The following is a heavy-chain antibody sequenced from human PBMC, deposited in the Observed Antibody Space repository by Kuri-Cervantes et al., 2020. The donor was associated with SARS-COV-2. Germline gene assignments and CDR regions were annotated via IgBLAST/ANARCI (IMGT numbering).Heavy chain of an antibody. CDR3: AKGLQSRKYYYDSSGYYYGDYFDC. V-gene: IGHV3-11*06. CDR1: GFTFSDYY. D-gene: IGHD3-22*01. CDR2: ISSSSSYT. Sequence: GGSLRLSCAASGFTFSDYYMSWIRQAPWKGLEWVSYISSSSSYTNYADSVKGRFTISRDNAKNTLYLQMNSLRAEDTAVYYCAKGLQSRKYYYDSSGYYYGDYFDCWGQGTLVTVSS. J-gene: IGHJ4*02.